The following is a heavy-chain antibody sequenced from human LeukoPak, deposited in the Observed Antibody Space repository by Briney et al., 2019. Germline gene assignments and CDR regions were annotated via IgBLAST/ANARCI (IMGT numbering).Heavy chain of an antibody. Sequence: RPGGSLRLSCAVSGFTFDEFGMSWVRQSPGKGLEWVSGINWNGGSKGYADSVKGRFTISRDNAKNSLYLQMNSLRAEDTAVYYCARTSDTSGRLYWYFDLWGRGTLVTVSS. CDR3: ARTSDTSGRLYWYFDL. CDR1: GFTFDEFG. D-gene: IGHD3-22*01. J-gene: IGHJ2*01. V-gene: IGHV3-20*04. CDR2: INWNGGSK.